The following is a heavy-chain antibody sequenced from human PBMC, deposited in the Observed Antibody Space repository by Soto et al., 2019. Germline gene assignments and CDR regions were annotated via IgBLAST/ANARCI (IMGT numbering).Heavy chain of an antibody. Sequence: EVQLLESGGGLAQPGGSLRLSCAASGFSFNIYAMSWVRQAPGKGLEWVSGISGSGDRTHYVDSVKGRFTISRDNVKNTLYLQMNSLRAEDTAVYYCAKASTYEYVWGSFRYYFDHWGQGALVTVSS. D-gene: IGHD3-16*02. V-gene: IGHV3-23*01. CDR2: ISGSGDRT. CDR3: AKASTYEYVWGSFRYYFDH. J-gene: IGHJ4*02. CDR1: GFSFNIYA.